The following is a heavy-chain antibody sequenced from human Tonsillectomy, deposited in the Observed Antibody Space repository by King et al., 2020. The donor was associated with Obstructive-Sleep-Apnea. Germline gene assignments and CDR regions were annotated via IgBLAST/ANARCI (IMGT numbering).Heavy chain of an antibody. D-gene: IGHD1-20*01. CDR2: IYQSGST. V-gene: IGHV4-4*02. J-gene: IGHJ5*01. CDR1: GGSISSRAW. Sequence: QLQESGQGRVKPSGTLSLTCAVSGGSISSRAWWTWVRQPPGKGLEYIGQIYQSGSTNYSPSLMSRVTMSLDKSKNYFSLKVTSVTAADTAVYFCARGDASNWISPSWFDSWGQGILVTVSS. CDR3: ARGDASNWISPSWFDS.